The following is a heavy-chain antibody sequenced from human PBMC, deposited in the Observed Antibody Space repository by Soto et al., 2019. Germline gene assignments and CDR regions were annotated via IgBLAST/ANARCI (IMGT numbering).Heavy chain of an antibody. Sequence: PWGSLRISFAASGFTFSTYAINWVRRAPGKGLEWVSSISANGDYTSYADSVKGRFTVSRDNSKNTLYLQMNSLRAEDTAVYFCARPRSSSWFFEYWGQGTLVTVSS. CDR2: ISANGDYT. J-gene: IGHJ4*02. CDR3: ARPRSSSWFFEY. CDR1: GFTFSTYA. D-gene: IGHD6-13*01. V-gene: IGHV3-23*01.